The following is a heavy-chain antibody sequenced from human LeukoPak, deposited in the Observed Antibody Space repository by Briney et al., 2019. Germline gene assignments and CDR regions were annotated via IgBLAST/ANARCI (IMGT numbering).Heavy chain of an antibody. D-gene: IGHD5-24*01. CDR1: GFTFSTYS. J-gene: IGHJ4*02. V-gene: IGHV3-48*01. Sequence: GGSLRLSCAASGFTFSTYSMNWVHQAPGKGLEWVAYISSSSSSTIYYADSVTGRFTISIDNAKNSLYLQMNSLRVEDTAVYYCARWLQEWGQGTLVTVSS. CDR3: ARWLQE. CDR2: ISSSSSSTI.